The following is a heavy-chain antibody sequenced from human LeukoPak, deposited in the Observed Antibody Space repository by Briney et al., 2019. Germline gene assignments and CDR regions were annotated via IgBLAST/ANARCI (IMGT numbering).Heavy chain of an antibody. CDR3: ASPLQGVYGFDYYYYYVDV. CDR1: GGTFSSYA. J-gene: IGHJ6*03. V-gene: IGHV1-69*01. D-gene: IGHD3-10*01. Sequence: SVKVSCKASGGTFSSYAISWVRQAPGQGLEWMVGIIPIFGTANYAQKFQGRVTITADESTSTAYMELSSLRSEDTAVYYCASPLQGVYGFDYYYYYVDVWGKGTTVTVSS. CDR2: IIPIFGTA.